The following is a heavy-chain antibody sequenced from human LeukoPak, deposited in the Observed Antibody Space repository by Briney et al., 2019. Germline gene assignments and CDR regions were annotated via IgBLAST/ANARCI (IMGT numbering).Heavy chain of an antibody. J-gene: IGHJ6*02. CDR3: ASPVSTQTPDHYYYYGMDV. V-gene: IGHV1-69*04. Sequence: SVKVSCKASGGTFSSYAISWVRQAPGQGLEWMGRIIPILGIANYAQKFQGRVTITADKSTSTAYMELSSLRSEDTAVYYCASPVSTQTPDHYYYYGMDVWGQGTTVTVSS. D-gene: IGHD3-16*02. CDR2: IIPILGIA. CDR1: GGTFSSYA.